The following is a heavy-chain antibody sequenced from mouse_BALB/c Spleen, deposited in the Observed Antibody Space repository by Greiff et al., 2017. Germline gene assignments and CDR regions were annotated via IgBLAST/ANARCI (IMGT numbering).Heavy chain of an antibody. CDR2: ICAGGST. V-gene: IGHV2-9*02. CDR1: GFSLTSYG. D-gene: IGHD4-1*01. CDR3: ARNWDVAMDY. J-gene: IGHJ4*01. Sequence: QVQLKESGPGLVAPSQSLSITCTVSGFSLTSYGVNWVRQPPGQGLEWLGVICAGGSTNYNSTLMSRLSISKDNSKSQVYLKMNSLQTDDTAMYYCARNWDVAMDYWGQGTSVTVSS.